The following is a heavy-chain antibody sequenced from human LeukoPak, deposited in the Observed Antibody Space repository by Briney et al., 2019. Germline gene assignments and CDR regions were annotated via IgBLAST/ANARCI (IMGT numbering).Heavy chain of an antibody. Sequence: GGSLRLSCTASGFTFGDYAMSWFRQAPGKGLEWVGFIRSKAYGGTTEYAASVKGRFTISRDDSKSIAYLQMNSLKTEDTAVYYCTSRYCSGGSCAAGFDYWGQGTLVTVSS. CDR1: GFTFGDYA. J-gene: IGHJ4*02. V-gene: IGHV3-49*03. D-gene: IGHD2-15*01. CDR2: IRSKAYGGTT. CDR3: TSRYCSGGSCAAGFDY.